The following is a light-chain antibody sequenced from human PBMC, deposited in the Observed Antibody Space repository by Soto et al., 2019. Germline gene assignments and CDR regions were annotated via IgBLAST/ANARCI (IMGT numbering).Light chain of an antibody. V-gene: IGKV3-11*01. Sequence: EIVLTKSQGTLSLSPGDRATLSCRASQSVSSYLAWYQQKPGQAPRLLIYDASNRATGIPARFSGSGSGTDFTLTISSLQPEDFATYYCQQSYSTPVTFGQGTLLE. J-gene: IGKJ5*01. CDR1: QSVSSY. CDR3: QQSYSTPVT. CDR2: DAS.